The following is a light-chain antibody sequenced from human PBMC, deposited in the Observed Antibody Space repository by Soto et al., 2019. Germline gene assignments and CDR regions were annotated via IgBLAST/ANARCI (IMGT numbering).Light chain of an antibody. J-gene: IGLJ2*01. CDR2: LNRDGSH. Sequence: QLVLTQSPSASASLGASVKLTCTLSRGHSNYAIAWHQQQPAQGPRYLMKLNRDGSHSKGDGIPNRFSGSSSGAERYLTISSLQAEDEADYYCQTWGTGIVIFGGGTKLTVL. CDR1: RGHSNYA. V-gene: IGLV4-69*01. CDR3: QTWGTGIVI.